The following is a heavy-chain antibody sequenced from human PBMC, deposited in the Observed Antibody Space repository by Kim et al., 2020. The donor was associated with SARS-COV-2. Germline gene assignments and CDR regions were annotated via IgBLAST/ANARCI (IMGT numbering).Heavy chain of an antibody. CDR2: ISGSGTIK. CDR3: ARENHWGYDI. V-gene: IGHV3-48*04. D-gene: IGHD3-16*01. CDR1: GFTLSSYS. Sequence: GGSLRLSCATSGFTLSSYSMNWVRQSPGKGLEWVSHISGSGTIKKHADSVRGRFTISRDNAKNSLFLQMNGLRAEDTAVYYCARENHWGYDIWGEGTVV. J-gene: IGHJ3*02.